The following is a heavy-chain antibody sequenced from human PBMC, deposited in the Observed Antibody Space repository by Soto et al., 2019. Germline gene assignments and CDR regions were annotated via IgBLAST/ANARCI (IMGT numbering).Heavy chain of an antibody. V-gene: IGHV3-33*01. J-gene: IGHJ4*02. CDR3: ARDWDIAAAGYFDY. Sequence: VGSLRLSCAASGFTFSSYGMHWVRQAPGKGLEWVAVIWYDGSNKYYADSVKGRFTISRDNSKNTLYLQMNSLRAEDTAVYYCARDWDIAAAGYFDYWGQGTLVTVSS. CDR1: GFTFSSYG. CDR2: IWYDGSNK. D-gene: IGHD6-13*01.